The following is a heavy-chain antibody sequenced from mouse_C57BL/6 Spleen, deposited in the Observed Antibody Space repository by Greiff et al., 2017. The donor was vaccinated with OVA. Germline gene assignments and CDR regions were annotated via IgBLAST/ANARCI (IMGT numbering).Heavy chain of an antibody. CDR1: GYTFTSYW. V-gene: IGHV1-69*01. Sequence: QVQLKQPGAELVMPGASVKLSCKASGYTFTSYWMHWVKQRPGQGLEWIGEIDPSDSYTNYNQKFKCKSTLTVDKSSSTAYMQLSSLTSEDSAVYYCARSGNLLLRSSYWYFDVWGTGTTVTVSS. J-gene: IGHJ1*03. D-gene: IGHD1-1*01. CDR2: IDPSDSYT. CDR3: ARSGNLLLRSSYWYFDV.